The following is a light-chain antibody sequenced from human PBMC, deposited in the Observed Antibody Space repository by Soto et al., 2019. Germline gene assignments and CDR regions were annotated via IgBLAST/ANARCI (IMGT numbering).Light chain of an antibody. V-gene: IGKV3-20*01. J-gene: IGKJ4*01. CDR3: QQYGTSPLT. CDR2: GAS. Sequence: EIVLTQSPGTLSLSPGERATLSCGASQSASSNYLAWYQQKPGQGPRLLIYGASSRATAIPDRFSGSGSGTDFTLTITRLEPEDFAVYYCQQYGTSPLTFGGGTKIEIK. CDR1: QSASSNY.